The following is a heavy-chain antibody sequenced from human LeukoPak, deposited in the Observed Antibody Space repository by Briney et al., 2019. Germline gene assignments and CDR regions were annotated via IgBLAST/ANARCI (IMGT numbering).Heavy chain of an antibody. CDR1: GGTFSSYA. Sequence: GASVKVSCKASGGTFSSYAISWVRQAPGQGLEWMGGIIPIFGTANYAQKFQGRVTITADESTSTAYMELSSLRSEDTAVYYCARGRERYDILTGYYDWGQGTLVTVSS. CDR3: ARGRERYDILTGYYD. D-gene: IGHD3-9*01. J-gene: IGHJ4*02. CDR2: IIPIFGTA. V-gene: IGHV1-69*13.